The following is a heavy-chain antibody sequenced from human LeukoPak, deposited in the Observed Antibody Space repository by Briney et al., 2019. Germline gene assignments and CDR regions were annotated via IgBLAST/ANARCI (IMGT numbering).Heavy chain of an antibody. V-gene: IGHV1-18*01. CDR1: GYTFTSYG. CDR3: ASTKDCSSTSCSES. CDR2: ISAYNGNT. Sequence: ASVKVSCKASGYTFTSYGISWVRQAPGQGLEWMGWISAYNGNTNYAQKLQGRVTMTTDTSTSTAYMELRSLRSDDTAVYYCASTKDCSSTSCSESWGQGTLVTVSS. J-gene: IGHJ5*02. D-gene: IGHD2-2*01.